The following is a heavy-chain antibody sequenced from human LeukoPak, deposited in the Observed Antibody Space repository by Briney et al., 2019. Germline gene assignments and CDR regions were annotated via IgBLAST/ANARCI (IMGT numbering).Heavy chain of an antibody. V-gene: IGHV1-69*06. Sequence: GASVKVSCKASGGTFSSYAISWVRQAPGQGLEWMGGIIPIFGTANYAQKFRGRVTITADKSTRTAYMELSRLRSDDTAVYYCARANSSGWPSYYYYYYMDVWGKGTTVTISS. J-gene: IGHJ6*03. CDR2: IIPIFGTA. CDR3: ARANSSGWPSYYYYYYMDV. D-gene: IGHD6-19*01. CDR1: GGTFSSYA.